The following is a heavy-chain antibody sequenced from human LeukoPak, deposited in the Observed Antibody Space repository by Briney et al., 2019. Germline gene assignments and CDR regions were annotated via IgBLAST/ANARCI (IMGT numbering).Heavy chain of an antibody. CDR2: INPNSGGT. J-gene: IGHJ5*02. Sequence: ASVKVSCKASGYTFTSYGVSWVRQAPGQGLEWMGWINPNSGGTNYAQKFQGWVTMTRDTSISTAYMELSRLRSDDTAVYYCARGPYYYGSGGPNWFDPWGQGTLVTVSS. D-gene: IGHD3-10*01. CDR1: GYTFTSYG. V-gene: IGHV1-2*04. CDR3: ARGPYYYGSGGPNWFDP.